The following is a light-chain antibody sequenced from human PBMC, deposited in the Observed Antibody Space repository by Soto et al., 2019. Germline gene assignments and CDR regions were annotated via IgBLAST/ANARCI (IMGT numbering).Light chain of an antibody. CDR3: HQRQSWPRT. V-gene: IGKV3-11*01. CDR1: QYINTR. J-gene: IGKJ1*01. Sequence: EIVLTQPPDPLSSFPGDRVTLSCRASQYINTRLAWYQHRPGQAPRLLIYQASIRAAGIPARFSASGTGTDFTLTISDVQPEDFAVYYCHQRQSWPRTFGQGTKVDIK. CDR2: QAS.